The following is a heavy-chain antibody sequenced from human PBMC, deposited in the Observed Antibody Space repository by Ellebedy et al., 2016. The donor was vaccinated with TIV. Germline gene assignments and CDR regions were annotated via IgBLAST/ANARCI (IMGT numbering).Heavy chain of an antibody. CDR3: AASSGGNIFDF. V-gene: IGHV3-72*01. CDR2: IKTKPRRYTP. Sequence: GESLKISCSASGFTFNDYHMDWVRQAPGKGLEWIGRIKTKPRRYTPEFVAYVKGSFNVSLNDSHSSVFLQTTSLKIEDTAVYYCAASSGGNIFDFWGQGILVTVSS. CDR1: GFTFNDYH. D-gene: IGHD3-22*01. J-gene: IGHJ4*02.